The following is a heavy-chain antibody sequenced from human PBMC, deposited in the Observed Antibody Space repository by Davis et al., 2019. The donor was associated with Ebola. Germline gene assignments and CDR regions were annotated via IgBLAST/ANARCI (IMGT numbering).Heavy chain of an antibody. D-gene: IGHD3-10*01. Sequence: PGGSLRLSCVASAFTFDDYGMSWVRQAPGKGLEWISSISWNGGTKGYADSVKGRFTISRDNAKNSLHLQMNSLRVEDTALYYCGKDVQAGGLDVWGQGTTVTVSS. V-gene: IGHV3-20*04. CDR1: AFTFDDYG. CDR3: GKDVQAGGLDV. J-gene: IGHJ6*02. CDR2: ISWNGGTK.